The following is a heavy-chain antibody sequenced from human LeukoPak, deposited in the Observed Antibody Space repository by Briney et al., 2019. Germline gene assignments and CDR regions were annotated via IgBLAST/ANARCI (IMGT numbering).Heavy chain of an antibody. CDR2: ISYDGSNK. V-gene: IGHV3-30*18. J-gene: IGHJ4*02. CDR3: AKGFSYYYDSGYDPVSY. CDR1: GFTFSSYG. Sequence: GGSLRLSCAASGFTFSSYGMHWVRQAPGKGLEWVAVISYDGSNKYYADSVKGRFTISRDNSKNTLYLQMNSLRAEDTAVYYCAKGFSYYYDSGYDPVSYWGQGTLVTVSS. D-gene: IGHD3-22*01.